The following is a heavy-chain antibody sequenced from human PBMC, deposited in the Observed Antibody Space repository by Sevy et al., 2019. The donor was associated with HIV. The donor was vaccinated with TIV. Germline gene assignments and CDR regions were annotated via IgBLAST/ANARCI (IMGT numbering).Heavy chain of an antibody. CDR1: GFTFSDYY. V-gene: IGHV3-11*06. CDR2: ISSGSTYI. CDR3: AKGSKATDSAFDL. D-gene: IGHD1-26*01. J-gene: IGHJ3*01. Sequence: GESLKISCAASGFTFSDYYMTWIRQAPGKGLEWVSYISSGSTYINYADSVKGRFTISRDNSKNTVYLQMNTLRTEDTAVFYCAKGSKATDSAFDLWGQGTMVTVSS.